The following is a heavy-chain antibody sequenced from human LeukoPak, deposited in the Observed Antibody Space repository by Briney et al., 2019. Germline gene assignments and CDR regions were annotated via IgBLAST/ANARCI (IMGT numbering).Heavy chain of an antibody. D-gene: IGHD6-13*01. V-gene: IGHV1-24*01. CDR1: GYTLTELS. Sequence: GASVKVSCKVSGYTLTELSMHWVRQAPGKGLEWMGGFDPEDGETIYAQKFQGRVTMTEDTSTSTAYMELRSLRSDDTAVYYCARNMYSSGDFDYWGQGTLVTVSS. CDR2: FDPEDGET. CDR3: ARNMYSSGDFDY. J-gene: IGHJ4*02.